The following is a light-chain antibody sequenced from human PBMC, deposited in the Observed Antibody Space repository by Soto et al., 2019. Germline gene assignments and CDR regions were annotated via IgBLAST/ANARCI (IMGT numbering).Light chain of an antibody. CDR3: SSYVSSGTYV. J-gene: IGLJ1*01. V-gene: IGLV2-14*03. Sequence: QSALTQPASMSGSPGHTIASSRTGTSSDIGAYNYVSWYQQHPDKAPKLMIFDVNNRPSGVSDRFSGSKSGNTASLTISGLQAEDEADYYCSSYVSSGTYVFGTGT. CDR2: DVN. CDR1: SSDIGAYNY.